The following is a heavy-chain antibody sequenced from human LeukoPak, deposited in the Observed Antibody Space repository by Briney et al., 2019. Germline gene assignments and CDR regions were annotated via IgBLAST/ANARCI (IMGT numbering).Heavy chain of an antibody. CDR2: IIPIFGTA. V-gene: IGHV1-69*13. J-gene: IGHJ4*02. CDR3: ARGVVGATTGAYSFDY. CDR1: GGTFSSYA. Sequence: SVKVSCKASGGTFSSYAISWVRQAPGQGLEWMGGIIPIFGTANYAQKFQGRVTIIADESTSTAYMELSSLRSEDTAVYYCARGVVGATTGAYSFDYWGRGTLVTVSS. D-gene: IGHD1-26*01.